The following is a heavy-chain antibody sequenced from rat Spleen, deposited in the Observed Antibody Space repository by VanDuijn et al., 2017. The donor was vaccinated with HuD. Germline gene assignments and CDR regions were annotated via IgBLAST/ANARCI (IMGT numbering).Heavy chain of an antibody. Sequence: EVQLVESGGGLVQPGRSLKLSCVASGFTFNNYWMTWIRQAPGKGLEWVATINYDGTSTHYRDSVKGRFTISRDNAKSTLYLQMDSLRSEDTATYYCARLGIAAIGNWFGYWGQGTLVTVSS. CDR3: ARLGIAAIGNWFGY. CDR2: INYDGTST. D-gene: IGHD1-2*01. V-gene: IGHV5-31*01. J-gene: IGHJ3*01. CDR1: GFTFNNYW.